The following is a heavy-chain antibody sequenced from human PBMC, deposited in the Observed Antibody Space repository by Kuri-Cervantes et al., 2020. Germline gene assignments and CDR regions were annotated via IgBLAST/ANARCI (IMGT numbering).Heavy chain of an antibody. CDR1: GYTFTSYD. CDR2: MNPNSGNT. V-gene: IGHV1-18*01. D-gene: IGHD3-3*01. J-gene: IGHJ4*02. Sequence: ASVKVSCQASGYTFTSYDINWVLQATGQGLEWMGWMNPNSGNTNYAQKLQGRVTMTTDTSTSTAYMELRSLRSDDTAVYYCARVHYDFWSGPTDYWGQGTLVTVSS. CDR3: ARVHYDFWSGPTDY.